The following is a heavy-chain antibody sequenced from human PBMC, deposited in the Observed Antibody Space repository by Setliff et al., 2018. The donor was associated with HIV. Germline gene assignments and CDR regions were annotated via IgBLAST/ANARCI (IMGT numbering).Heavy chain of an antibody. V-gene: IGHV3-15*01. CDR3: ARDSSRGYLDWLSLKYYYSYYIDV. Sequence: GGSLRLSCAASGLTFSSYWMSWVRQAPGKGLEWVGRIKSKTDGGTTDYAAPVKGRFTISRDDSKNTLYLQMSSLRAEDTAVYYCARDSSRGYLDWLSLKYYYSYYIDVWGKGTTVTV. J-gene: IGHJ6*03. CDR1: GLTFSSYW. CDR2: IKSKTDGGTT. D-gene: IGHD3-9*01.